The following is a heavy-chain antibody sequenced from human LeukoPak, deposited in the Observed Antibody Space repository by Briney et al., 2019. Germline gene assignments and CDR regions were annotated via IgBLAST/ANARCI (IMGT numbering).Heavy chain of an antibody. Sequence: PGGSLRLSCAASGFTFSYYRMNWVRQAPGKGLEWVSYISSSSTTIYYANSVKGRFTISRDNAKNSLYLQMNSLRAEDTGVYYCAKEGDWNLDYWGQGALVTVSS. CDR2: ISSSSTTI. D-gene: IGHD1-1*01. J-gene: IGHJ4*02. V-gene: IGHV3-48*01. CDR1: GFTFSYYR. CDR3: AKEGDWNLDY.